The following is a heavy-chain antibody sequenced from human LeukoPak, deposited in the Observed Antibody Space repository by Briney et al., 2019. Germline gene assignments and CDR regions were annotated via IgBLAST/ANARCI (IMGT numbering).Heavy chain of an antibody. D-gene: IGHD3-10*01. V-gene: IGHV1-18*01. Sequence: GASVKVSCKASGYTFINYGITWVRQAPGQGLEWMGWVNAYNGYTNYVQNFQGRVTVTTHTSMSTGYMEVKSLRSDGTAVYYFARETHHAYGSALYAFDIWGQGAMVTVSS. CDR3: ARETHHAYGSALYAFDI. CDR2: VNAYNGYT. J-gene: IGHJ3*02. CDR1: GYTFINYG.